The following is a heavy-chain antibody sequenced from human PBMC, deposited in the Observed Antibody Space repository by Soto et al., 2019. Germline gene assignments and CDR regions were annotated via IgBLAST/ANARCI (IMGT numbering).Heavy chain of an antibody. Sequence: SETLSLTCTVSGDSISSGSYWGWIRQPPGEGPEWIASIYHGGTTFYNPSLKSRISISVDTSKNQFSLRLTSVTAADTATYYCARVHVMVVAGSNFDYWGPGTSVTVSS. CDR3: ARVHVMVVAGSNFDY. V-gene: IGHV4-38-2*02. CDR1: GDSISSGSY. J-gene: IGHJ4*03. CDR2: IYHGGTT. D-gene: IGHD6-19*01.